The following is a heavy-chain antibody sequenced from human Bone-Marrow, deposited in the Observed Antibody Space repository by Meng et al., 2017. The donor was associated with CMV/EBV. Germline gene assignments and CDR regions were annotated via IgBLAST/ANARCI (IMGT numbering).Heavy chain of an antibody. Sequence: ASVKVSCKASGYTFTSYDINWVRQATGQGLERMGWMNPNSGNTGYAQKFQGRVTMTRNTSISTAYMELSSLRSEDTAVYYCARARGAVDTAMVMGYWGQGTLVTVSS. V-gene: IGHV1-8*01. CDR1: GYTFTSYD. J-gene: IGHJ4*02. CDR2: MNPNSGNT. D-gene: IGHD5-18*01. CDR3: ARARGAVDTAMVMGY.